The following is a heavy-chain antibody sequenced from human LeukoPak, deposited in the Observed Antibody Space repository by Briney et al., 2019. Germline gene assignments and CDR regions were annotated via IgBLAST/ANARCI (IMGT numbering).Heavy chain of an antibody. J-gene: IGHJ4*02. V-gene: IGHV3-23*01. CDR2: ISGSGDST. CDR3: AKDQRQRAAAGPDY. Sequence: GGSLRLSCAASGFTFRSYAMSWVRHAPGKGLEWVSAISGSGDSTYYADSVKGRFTISRDNSKNTLYLQMNSLRAEDTAVYYCAKDQRQRAAAGPDYWGQGTLVTVSS. D-gene: IGHD6-13*01. CDR1: GFTFRSYA.